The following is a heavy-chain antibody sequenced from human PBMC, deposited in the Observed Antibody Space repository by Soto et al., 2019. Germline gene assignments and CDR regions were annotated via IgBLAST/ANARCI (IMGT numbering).Heavy chain of an antibody. D-gene: IGHD2-8*01. CDR1: GGSISSSNW. CDR2: IYHSGST. CDR3: ARETVLMVYARLNWFDP. Sequence: GTLSLSCAVSGGSISSSNWWIWVRQPPGKGLEWIGEIYHSGSTNYNPSLKSRVTISVDKSKNQFSLKLSSVTAADTAVYYCARETVLMVYARLNWFDPWGQGTLVTVSS. J-gene: IGHJ5*02. V-gene: IGHV4-4*02.